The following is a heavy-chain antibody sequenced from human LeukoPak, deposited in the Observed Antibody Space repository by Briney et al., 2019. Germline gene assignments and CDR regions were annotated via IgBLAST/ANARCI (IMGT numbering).Heavy chain of an antibody. V-gene: IGHV3-48*03. D-gene: IGHD1-26*01. CDR3: ARGLVGATGGLDGAFDI. CDR1: GFTSSSYE. J-gene: IGHJ3*02. Sequence: PGGSLRLSCAASGFTSSSYEMNWVRQAPGKGLEWVSYISSSGSTIYYADSVKGRFTISRDNAKNSLYLQMNSLRAEDTAVYYCARGLVGATGGLDGAFDIWGQGTMVTVSS. CDR2: ISSSGSTI.